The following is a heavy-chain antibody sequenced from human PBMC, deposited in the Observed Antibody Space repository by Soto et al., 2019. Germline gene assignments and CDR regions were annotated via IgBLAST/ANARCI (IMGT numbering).Heavy chain of an antibody. V-gene: IGHV1-18*01. D-gene: IGHD3-16*01. J-gene: IGHJ6*02. Sequence: QVQLVQSGDEVKKPGASVKVSCKASGYIFVNYGIAWVRQAPRQGLEWMGGISPYTGNTHSASKVQGRLTMTTDTSTSTAYMDLGSLTSADTAVYYCVMVDNYVTPTPQDVWGQGTTVTVSS. CDR1: GYIFVNYG. CDR2: ISPYTGNT. CDR3: VMVDNYVTPTPQDV.